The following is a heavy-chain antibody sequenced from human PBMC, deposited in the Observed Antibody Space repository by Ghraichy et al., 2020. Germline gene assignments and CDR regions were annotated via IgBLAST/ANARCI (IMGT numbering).Heavy chain of an antibody. CDR3: ASEVGDLGFVYNYYGLDV. J-gene: IGHJ6*04. D-gene: IGHD3-16*01. CDR2: INPNSGVT. V-gene: IGHV1-2*06. Sequence: ASVKVSCKASGYDFIGHFINWVRQAPGQGLEWMGRINPNSGVTNYAQKFQGRVTMTRDTSVTTAYMELSGLRSDDAAVYYCASEVGDLGFVYNYYGLDVWGKGTTVTVSS. CDR1: GYDFIGHF.